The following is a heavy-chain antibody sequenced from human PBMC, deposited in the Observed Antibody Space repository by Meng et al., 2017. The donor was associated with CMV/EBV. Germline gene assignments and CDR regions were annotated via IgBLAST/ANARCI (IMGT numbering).Heavy chain of an antibody. CDR3: AIAYCSSTSCYP. V-gene: IGHV3-23*01. J-gene: IGHJ5*02. CDR2: ISGSGGST. Sequence: GGSLRLSCAASGFTFSGYAMSWVRQAPGKGLEWVSAISGSGGSTYYADSVKGRFTISRDNSKNTLYLQMNSLRAEDTAVYYCAIAYCSSTSCYPWGQGTLVTVSS. D-gene: IGHD2-2*01. CDR1: GFTFSGYA.